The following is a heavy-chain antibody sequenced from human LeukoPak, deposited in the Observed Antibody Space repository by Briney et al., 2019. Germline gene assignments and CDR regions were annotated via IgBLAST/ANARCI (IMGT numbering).Heavy chain of an antibody. CDR1: GFTFSSYE. CDR3: AREVDTAMGNWFDP. J-gene: IGHJ5*02. V-gene: IGHV3-48*03. Sequence: GGSLILSCAASGFTFSSYEMNWVRQAPGKGLEWVSYISSSGSTIYYADSVKGRFTISRDNAKNSLYLQMNSLRAEDTAVYYCAREVDTAMGNWFDPWGQGTLVTVSS. CDR2: ISSSGSTI. D-gene: IGHD5-18*01.